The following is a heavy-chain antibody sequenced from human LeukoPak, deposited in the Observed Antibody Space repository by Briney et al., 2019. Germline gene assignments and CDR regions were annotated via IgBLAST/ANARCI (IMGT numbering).Heavy chain of an antibody. V-gene: IGHV4-59*01. CDR1: SGSTNGYY. D-gene: IGHD5-12*01. Sequence: SETLSLTCTVSSGSTNGYYWSWIRQRPGKRLEWIGYAAYSGATHYNPSFKSRVTISLDTTKTQSPLKRSSVTAADTAFYYCARTVSGYYFDAWGPGTLVTVSS. CDR2: AAYSGAT. CDR3: ARTVSGYYFDA. J-gene: IGHJ5*02.